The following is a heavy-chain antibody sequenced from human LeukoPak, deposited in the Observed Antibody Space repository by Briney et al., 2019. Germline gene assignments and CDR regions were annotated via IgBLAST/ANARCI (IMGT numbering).Heavy chain of an antibody. J-gene: IGHJ4*02. V-gene: IGHV3-23*01. CDR3: AKAPETTCSGAYCYPFDY. D-gene: IGHD2-15*01. Sequence: GGSLRLSCAASGLTLSSYAMSWVRQGPGKGLEWVSAISVSGNTYHADSVKGRFTISRDSSKNTLYLQMNSLRAGDAAVYYCAKAPETTCSGAYCYPFDYWSQGTLVTVSP. CDR1: GLTLSSYA. CDR2: ISVSGNT.